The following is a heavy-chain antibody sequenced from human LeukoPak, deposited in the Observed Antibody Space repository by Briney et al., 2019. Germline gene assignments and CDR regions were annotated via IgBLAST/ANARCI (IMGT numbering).Heavy chain of an antibody. CDR2: IKSKTDGEIT. D-gene: IGHD3-10*01. J-gene: IGHJ2*01. V-gene: IGHV3-15*01. CDR1: GFTFSNAW. CDR3: TQGRYFDI. Sequence: GGSLRLSCAASGFTFSNAWMSWVRQAPGKGLEWVGLIKSKTDGEITDYAAPVKGRFTISRDDSRSTLFLQMNSLKTEDTAVYYCTQGRYFDIWGRGTLVTVSS.